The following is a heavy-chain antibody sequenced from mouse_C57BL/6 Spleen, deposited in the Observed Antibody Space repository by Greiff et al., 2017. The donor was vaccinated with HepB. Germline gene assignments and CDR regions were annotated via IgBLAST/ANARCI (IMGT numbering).Heavy chain of an antibody. J-gene: IGHJ3*01. V-gene: IGHV1-69*01. CDR2: IDPSDSYT. CDR1: GYTFTSYW. D-gene: IGHD1-1*01. CDR3: ARSRDYYGSSSPLDY. Sequence: VQLQQPGAELVMPGASVKLSCKASGYTFTSYWMHWVKQRPGQGLEWIGEIDPSDSYTNYNQKFKGKSTLTVDKSSSTAYMQLSSLTSEDSAVYYCARSRDYYGSSSPLDYWGQGTLVTVSA.